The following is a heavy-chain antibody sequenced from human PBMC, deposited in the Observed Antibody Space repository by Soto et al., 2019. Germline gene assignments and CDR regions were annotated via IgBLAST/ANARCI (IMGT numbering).Heavy chain of an antibody. Sequence: SETLSLTCAVYGGSFSGYYWSWIRQPPGKGLEWIGEINHSGSTNYNPSLKSRVTISVDTSKNQFSLKLSSVTAADTAVYYCARTTLGYWGQGTLVTVSS. CDR2: INHSGST. J-gene: IGHJ4*02. V-gene: IGHV4-34*01. CDR1: GGSFSGYY. CDR3: ARTTLGY. D-gene: IGHD1-1*01.